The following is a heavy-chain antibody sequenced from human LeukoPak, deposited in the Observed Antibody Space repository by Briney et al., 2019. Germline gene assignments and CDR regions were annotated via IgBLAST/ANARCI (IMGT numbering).Heavy chain of an antibody. D-gene: IGHD3-10*01. Sequence: GGSLRLSCAASGFTFSNYWMHWVRQAPGKGLVWVSSIKSNGRTTSYADSVKGRFTISRDNAKNTLYLQMNSLRVEDTAVYYCAKLVGFRELGASLYYYYYMDVWGKGTTVTVSS. CDR3: AKLVGFRELGASLYYYYYMDV. V-gene: IGHV3-74*01. CDR2: IKSNGRTT. CDR1: GFTFSNYW. J-gene: IGHJ6*03.